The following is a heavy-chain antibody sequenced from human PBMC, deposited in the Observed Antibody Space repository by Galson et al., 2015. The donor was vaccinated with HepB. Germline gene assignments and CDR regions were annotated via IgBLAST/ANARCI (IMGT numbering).Heavy chain of an antibody. CDR3: TSEGALSFHQ. J-gene: IGHJ4*02. D-gene: IGHD3-3*02. CDR1: GFTFSTTC. Sequence: SLRLSCAASGFTFSTTCMHWVRQAPGKGLECVAHIKGDETTTNYADSVKGRFTISRDNAENTVYLQMNSLRAEDTAVYYCTSEGALSFHQWGQGTLVTVSS. CDR2: IKGDETTT. V-gene: IGHV3-74*01.